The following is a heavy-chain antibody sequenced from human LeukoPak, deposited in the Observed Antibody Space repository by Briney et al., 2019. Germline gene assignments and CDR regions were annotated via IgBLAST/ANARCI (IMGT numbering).Heavy chain of an antibody. V-gene: IGHV3-53*01. CDR1: GFTVSSNY. D-gene: IGHD3-22*01. J-gene: IGHJ4*02. CDR2: IYSGGST. CDR3: ARDLAYYYDSSGYYYDY. Sequence: GGSLRLSCAASGFTVSSNYMSWVRPAPGKGLEWVSVIYSGGSTYYADSVKGRFTISRDNSKNTLYLQMNSLRAEDTAVYYCARDLAYYYDSSGYYYDYWGQGTLVTVSS.